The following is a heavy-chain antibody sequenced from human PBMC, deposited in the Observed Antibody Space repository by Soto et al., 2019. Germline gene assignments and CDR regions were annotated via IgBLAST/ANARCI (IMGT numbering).Heavy chain of an antibody. V-gene: IGHV4-39*01. CDR2: IHYSGST. J-gene: IGHJ4*02. Sequence: QLQLQESGPRLVKPSETLSLTCTVSGGSISSTNYFWGWIRQPPGKGLEWIGSIHYSGSTYYNPSLKSRATVSVDTSKNQFSLKLTSVTAADTAVYYCARQRDYYDTSGDSYFDYWGQGTLVTVSS. D-gene: IGHD3-22*01. CDR1: GGSISSTNYF. CDR3: ARQRDYYDTSGDSYFDY.